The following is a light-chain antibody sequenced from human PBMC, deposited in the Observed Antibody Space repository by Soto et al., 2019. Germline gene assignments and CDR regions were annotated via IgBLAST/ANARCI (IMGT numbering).Light chain of an antibody. CDR1: SSKIEAGYD. CDR3: QSYDSSLSGHVV. V-gene: IGLV1-40*01. Sequence: QSVLTQPPSVSGAPGQRVTISCTGSSSKIEAGYDVHWYQQLPGTAPKLLIYSNSNRPSGVPDRFSGSKSGTSASLAITGLQAEDEADYYCQSYDSSLSGHVVFGGGTKLTVL. J-gene: IGLJ2*01. CDR2: SNS.